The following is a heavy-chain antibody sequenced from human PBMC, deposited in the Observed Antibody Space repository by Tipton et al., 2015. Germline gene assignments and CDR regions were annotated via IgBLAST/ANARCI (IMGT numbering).Heavy chain of an antibody. CDR2: ISGSGDST. J-gene: IGHJ6*02. Sequence: SLRLSCAASGFTFSSYAMSWVRQAPGKGLEWVSAISGSGDSTYYADSVKGRFTISRDNPKNTLYLQMNSLRAEDTAVYHCAKGDLYDILIGRTDPGSFYYGMDVWGQGTTVSVSS. CDR1: GFTFSSYA. D-gene: IGHD3-9*01. V-gene: IGHV3-23*01. CDR3: AKGDLYDILIGRTDPGSFYYGMDV.